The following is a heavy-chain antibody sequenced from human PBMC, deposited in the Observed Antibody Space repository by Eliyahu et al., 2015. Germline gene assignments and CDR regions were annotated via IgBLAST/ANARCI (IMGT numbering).Heavy chain of an antibody. CDR1: GYXLXELS. CDR3: ATGIYSYAPFDY. CDR2: FDPEDGET. V-gene: IGHV1-24*01. D-gene: IGHD5-18*01. Sequence: QVQLVQSGAEVKKPGASVKVSXKVSGYXLXELSMHWVRQAPGKGLEWMGGFDPEDGETIYAQKFQGRVTMTEDTSTDTAYMELSSLRSEDTAVYYCATGIYSYAPFDYWGQGTLVTVSS. J-gene: IGHJ4*02.